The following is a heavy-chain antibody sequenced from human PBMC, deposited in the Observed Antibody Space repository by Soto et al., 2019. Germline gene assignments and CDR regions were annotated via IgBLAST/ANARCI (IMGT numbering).Heavy chain of an antibody. CDR3: TRIALVGATGGRYFDY. V-gene: IGHV3-72*01. Sequence: VQLVESGGGLVQPGGSLRLSCAASGFIFSDHYMDWVRQAPGKGLEWVGRIKNKASSYTTEYAASVKGRFTISRADSKNSLYLQMNILKTEDTAVYYCTRIALVGATGGRYFDYWGQGTLLTVSS. CDR2: IKNKASSYTT. D-gene: IGHD1-26*01. CDR1: GFIFSDHY. J-gene: IGHJ4*02.